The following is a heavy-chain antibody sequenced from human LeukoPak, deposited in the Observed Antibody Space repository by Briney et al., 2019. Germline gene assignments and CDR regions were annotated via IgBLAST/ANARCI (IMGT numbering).Heavy chain of an antibody. Sequence: KVSCKASGYTFTGYYMHWVRQAPGQGLEWMGWINPNSGGTNYAQKFQGRVTMTRDTSISTAYMELSRLRSDDTAVYYCARDGHDSSGYYEDYWGQGTLVTVSS. J-gene: IGHJ4*02. CDR2: INPNSGGT. CDR1: GYTFTGYY. V-gene: IGHV1-2*02. CDR3: ARDGHDSSGYYEDY. D-gene: IGHD3-22*01.